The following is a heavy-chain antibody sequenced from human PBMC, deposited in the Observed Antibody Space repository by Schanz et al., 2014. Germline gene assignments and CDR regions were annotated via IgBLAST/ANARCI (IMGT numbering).Heavy chain of an antibody. CDR1: GFTFSSYS. D-gene: IGHD1-1*01. J-gene: IGHJ6*02. CDR3: AGDFLLEQLGYCRDYDAMDV. CDR2: ISSSSSTR. Sequence: EVQLVESGGGLVQPGGSLRLSCAASGFTFSSYSMNWVRQAPGKGLEWVSYISSSSSTRYYADSVKGRFTISRDNAKNSLVLQMHSRRAEDTAVYYCAGDFLLEQLGYCRDYDAMDVWGQGTMVTVSS. V-gene: IGHV3-48*01.